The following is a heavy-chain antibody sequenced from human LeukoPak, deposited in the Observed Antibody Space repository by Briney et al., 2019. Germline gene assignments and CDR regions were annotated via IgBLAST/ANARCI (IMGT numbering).Heavy chain of an antibody. CDR1: GYTFTGYY. Sequence: ASVKVSCTASGYTFTGYYMHWVRQAPGQGLEWMGWINPNSGGTNYAQKFQGRVTMTRDTSISTAYMELSRLRSDDTAVYYCALGGSGSYYRPPSYYYGMDVWGQGTTVTVSS. D-gene: IGHD3-10*01. V-gene: IGHV1-2*02. J-gene: IGHJ6*02. CDR2: INPNSGGT. CDR3: ALGGSGSYYRPPSYYYGMDV.